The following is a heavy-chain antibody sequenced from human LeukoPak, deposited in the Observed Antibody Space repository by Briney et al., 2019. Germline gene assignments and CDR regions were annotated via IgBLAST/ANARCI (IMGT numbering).Heavy chain of an antibody. CDR1: GFTFTSYW. V-gene: IGHV3-7*01. J-gene: IGHJ4*02. Sequence: GGSLRLSCAASGFTFTSYWMTWVRQAPGKGLEWVANVRQDGGATYYGDSVKGRFTISRDNSKNSLFLRMNSLRADDTAIYYCATSKDTAGGPYWGQGTLVTVSS. D-gene: IGHD5-18*01. CDR3: ATSKDTAGGPY. CDR2: VRQDGGAT.